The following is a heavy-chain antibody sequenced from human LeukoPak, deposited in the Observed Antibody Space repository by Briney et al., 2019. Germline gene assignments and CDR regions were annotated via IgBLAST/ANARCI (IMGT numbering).Heavy chain of an antibody. D-gene: IGHD6-19*01. J-gene: IGHJ4*02. CDR3: TKEYDKANRSPQWGFDS. Sequence: GGSLRLSCAASGFTFSTYAMSWVRQAPGKGLEWVSGISGSSSHTEDADSVKVRFTISRDNSKNTLYLQMNSLRAEDTALYYCTKEYDKANRSPQWGFDSWGQGTLVTVSS. CDR2: ISGSSSHT. CDR1: GFTFSTYA. V-gene: IGHV3-23*01.